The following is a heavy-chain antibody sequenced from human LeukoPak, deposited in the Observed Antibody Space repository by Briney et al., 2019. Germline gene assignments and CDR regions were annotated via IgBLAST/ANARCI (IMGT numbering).Heavy chain of an antibody. Sequence: GGSLRLSCEASEFTFSEYGMNWVRQAPGKGLEWVSYISSNGNTIYYADSVRGRFTISRDDAKKSLYLQMNSLRAEDTAAYFTVGGDAFHLWGQGTLVTVSS. CDR1: EFTFSEYG. CDR2: ISSNGNTI. V-gene: IGHV3-48*03. J-gene: IGHJ3*01. D-gene: IGHD3-16*01. CDR3: VGGDAFHL.